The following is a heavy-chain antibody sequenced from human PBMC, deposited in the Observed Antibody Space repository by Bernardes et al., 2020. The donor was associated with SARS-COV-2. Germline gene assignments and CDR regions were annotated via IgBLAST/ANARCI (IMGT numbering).Heavy chain of an antibody. Sequence: SGPTLVKVTETLTLTCTFSGFSFNSDEVAVGWVRQAPGQALEWLAMIYENDVKLYRPSLQWRLTITKDTSKNQVVLTMTNLDPADTATYYCVHRGSSNPSVSPDNWLDWGQGILVTVSS. CDR3: VHRGSSNPSVSPDNWLD. V-gene: IGHV2-5*01. D-gene: IGHD4-4*01. CDR2: IYENDVK. CDR1: GFSFNSDEVA. J-gene: IGHJ4*02.